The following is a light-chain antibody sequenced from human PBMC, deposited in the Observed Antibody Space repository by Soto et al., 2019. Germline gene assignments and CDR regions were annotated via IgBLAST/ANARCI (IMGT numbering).Light chain of an antibody. CDR2: IAS. Sequence: DIQMTQSPSTLSASVGDRVTITCRASQGIRSYLAWYQQKPGEAPKLLISIASILQSGVPSRFSGSGSGTDFVLTISSLQPEDSATYYCQQLDSMPITFGRGTRLEIK. J-gene: IGKJ5*01. V-gene: IGKV1-9*01. CDR1: QGIRSY. CDR3: QQLDSMPIT.